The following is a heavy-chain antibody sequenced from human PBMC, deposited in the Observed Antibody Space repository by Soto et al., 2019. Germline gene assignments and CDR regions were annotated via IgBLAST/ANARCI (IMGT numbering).Heavy chain of an antibody. CDR3: TTLLNCSGTSCYNYYYYMDV. D-gene: IGHD2-2*02. CDR1: GFTFSNAW. V-gene: IGHV3-15*01. Sequence: EVQLVESGGGLVKPGGSLRLSCAASGFTFSNAWMSWVRQAPGKGLEWVGRIKSKTDGGTTDYAAPVKGRFTISRDDSKNTLYLQMNSLKTEDTAVYYCTTLLNCSGTSCYNYYYYMDVWGKGTTVTVSS. CDR2: IKSKTDGGTT. J-gene: IGHJ6*03.